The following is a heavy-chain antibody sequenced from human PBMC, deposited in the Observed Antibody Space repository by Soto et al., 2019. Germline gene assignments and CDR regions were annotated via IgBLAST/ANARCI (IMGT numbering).Heavy chain of an antibody. V-gene: IGHV4-59*01. CDR2: ISYSGST. Sequence: SETLSLTCTVSGGSISSNYWSWIRQPPDKGLEWIGYISYSGSTNYNPSLKSRVTILVDTSKNQFSLKLSSVTAADTAKYYCARNSWNDYGGNGDVFDIWGQGTMVTVSS. D-gene: IGHD4-17*01. CDR3: ARNSWNDYGGNGDVFDI. J-gene: IGHJ3*02. CDR1: GGSISSNY.